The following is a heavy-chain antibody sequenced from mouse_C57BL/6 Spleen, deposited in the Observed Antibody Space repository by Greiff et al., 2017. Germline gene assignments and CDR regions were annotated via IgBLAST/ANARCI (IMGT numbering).Heavy chain of an antibody. D-gene: IGHD4-1*01. CDR2: IDPSDSYT. J-gene: IGHJ2*01. Sequence: QVQLQQPGAELVMPGASVKLSCKASGYTFTSYWMHWVKQRPGQGLEWIGEIDPSDSYTNSNQKFKGKSTLTVDKSSSTDYMQLSSLTSEDSAVYYCAGVELGRSDYWGQGTTLTVAS. CDR3: AGVELGRSDY. CDR1: GYTFTSYW. V-gene: IGHV1-69*01.